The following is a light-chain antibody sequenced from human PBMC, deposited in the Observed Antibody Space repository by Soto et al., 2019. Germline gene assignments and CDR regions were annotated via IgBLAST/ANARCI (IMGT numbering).Light chain of an antibody. CDR3: QQYNSFSYT. Sequence: DIQMTQSAASLSASLGDRVTITWRASQGIRNDLGWYQQKPGKAPKRLIYAASSLQSGVPSRFSGSGYGTEFTLTISSLQTDDFSTYYCQQYNSFSYTFGPGTKVDI. J-gene: IGKJ2*01. CDR2: AAS. V-gene: IGKV1-17*01. CDR1: QGIRND.